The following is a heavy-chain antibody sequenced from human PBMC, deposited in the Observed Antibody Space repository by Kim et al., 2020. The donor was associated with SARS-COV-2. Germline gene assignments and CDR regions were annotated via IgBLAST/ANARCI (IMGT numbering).Heavy chain of an antibody. V-gene: IGHV3-30*18. D-gene: IGHD2-2*01. CDR3: AKEPDQGVYYYYGMGV. J-gene: IGHJ6*02. CDR2: ISYDGSNK. CDR1: GFTFSSYG. Sequence: GGSLRLSCAASGFTFSSYGMHWVRQAPGKGLEWVAVISYDGSNKYYADSVKGRFTISRDNSKNTLYLQMNSLRAEDTAVYYCAKEPDQGVYYYYGMGVWGQGTTVTVSS.